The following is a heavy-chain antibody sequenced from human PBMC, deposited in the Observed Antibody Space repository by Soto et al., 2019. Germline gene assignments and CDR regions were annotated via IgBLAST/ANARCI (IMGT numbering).Heavy chain of an antibody. CDR2: IYYSGST. CDR1: GGSISSSTYY. CDR3: ARRRRGNTYDNWFDP. D-gene: IGHD5-18*01. J-gene: IGHJ5*02. V-gene: IGHV4-39*01. Sequence: SETLSLTCTVSGGSISSSTYYWGWIRQPPGKGLEWIGSIYYSGSTYYNPSLKSRVTISVDTSKNQFSLTLSSVTAADTAVFYCARRRRGNTYDNWFDPWGQGTLVTVSS.